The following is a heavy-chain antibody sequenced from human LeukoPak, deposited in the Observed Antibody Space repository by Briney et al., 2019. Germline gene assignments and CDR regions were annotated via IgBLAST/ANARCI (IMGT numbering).Heavy chain of an antibody. J-gene: IGHJ6*03. CDR3: ASVVAVTGTPVYYMDV. V-gene: IGHV1-2*02. Sequence: GASVKVSFKVSGYMLTGYYMRWVRQAPGQGLEWMGWINPNSGGTNYAQNFPGRVTMTSDTSISTAYMDTKRLRADDTAVYYCASVVAVTGTPVYYMDVWGKGTTVTVSS. CDR2: INPNSGGT. D-gene: IGHD6-19*01. CDR1: GYMLTGYY.